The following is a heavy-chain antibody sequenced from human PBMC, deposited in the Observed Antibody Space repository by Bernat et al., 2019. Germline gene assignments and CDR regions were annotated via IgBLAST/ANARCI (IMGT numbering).Heavy chain of an antibody. D-gene: IGHD3-16*02. CDR1: GYSFTTYW. CDR2: IYPDDSDT. CDR3: ARRTGDYIWGSYRQADDAFDI. Sequence: EVQLVQSGAEVKKPGESLKISCKGSGYSFTTYWIGWVRQMPGKGLEWMGIIYPDDSDTRYSPSFQGQVTISADKSINTAYLQWSSLKASDTAMYYCARRTGDYIWGSYRQADDAFDIWGQGTMVTVSS. J-gene: IGHJ3*02. V-gene: IGHV5-51*01.